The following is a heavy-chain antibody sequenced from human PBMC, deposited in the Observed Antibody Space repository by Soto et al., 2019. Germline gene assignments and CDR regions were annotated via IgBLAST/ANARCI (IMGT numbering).Heavy chain of an antibody. CDR3: ARQDGYSYGYYFVY. J-gene: IGHJ4*02. CDR1: GYTLTDYY. D-gene: IGHD5-18*01. CDR2: INPNSGGT. V-gene: IGHV1-2*04. Sequence: ASVKVSCKASGYTLTDYYMHWVRQAPGQGLEWMGWINPNSGGTNYAQKFQGWVTMTRDTSISTAYMELSRLRSDDTAVYYCARQDGYSYGYYFVYWGQGTLVTVSS.